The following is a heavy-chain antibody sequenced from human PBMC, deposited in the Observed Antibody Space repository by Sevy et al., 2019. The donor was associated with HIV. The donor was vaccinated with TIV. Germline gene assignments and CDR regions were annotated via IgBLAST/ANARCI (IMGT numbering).Heavy chain of an antibody. CDR2: IRTKPNNYAT. CDR3: TCGHGRFDF. V-gene: IGHV3-73*01. D-gene: IGHD4-17*01. Sequence: GGSLRLSCAASGFTFSDSAMFWVRQASGRGLEWVGRIRTKPNNYATALVASLKDRFSISRDDSKNTTYLQMNSLKAEDTAVYFYTCGHGRFDFWGQGALVTVSS. J-gene: IGHJ4*02. CDR1: GFTFSDSA.